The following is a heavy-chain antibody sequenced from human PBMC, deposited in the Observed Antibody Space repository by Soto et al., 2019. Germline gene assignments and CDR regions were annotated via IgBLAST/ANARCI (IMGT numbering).Heavy chain of an antibody. D-gene: IGHD2-15*01. CDR1: GYTFTSYY. CDR2: INPSGGST. CDR3: ARDRGGVVAATDAFDI. V-gene: IGHV1-46*01. Sequence: QVQLVQSGAEVKKPGASVKVSCKASGYTFTSYYMHWVRQAPGQGLEWMGIINPSGGSTSYAQKFQGIVTMTXXTXTXXVYMELSSLRSEDTAVYYCARDRGGVVAATDAFDIWGQGTMVTVSS. J-gene: IGHJ3*02.